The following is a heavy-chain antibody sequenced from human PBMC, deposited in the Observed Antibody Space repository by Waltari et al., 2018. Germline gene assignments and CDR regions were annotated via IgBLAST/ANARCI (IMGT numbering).Heavy chain of an antibody. CDR3: ARQSIPGSRAFTFDI. CDR2: MYFGGNT. J-gene: IGHJ3*02. CDR1: GDSVSSSNCH. Sequence: QLQLQESGPGLVKPSETLSLTCTVSGDSVSSSNCHWGWIRQPPGKGLEWIGTMYFGGNTDHHPSLKSRITTSVDTSKNQFSLKLSSVTAGDTAVYFCARQSIPGSRAFTFDIWGQGTMVTVSS. D-gene: IGHD2-15*01. V-gene: IGHV4-39*01.